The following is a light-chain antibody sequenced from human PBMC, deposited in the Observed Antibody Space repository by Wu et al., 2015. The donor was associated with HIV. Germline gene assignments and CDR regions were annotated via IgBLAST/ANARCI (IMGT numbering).Light chain of an antibody. V-gene: IGKV3-20*01. J-gene: IGKJ2*03. CDR1: QSVSSSY. Sequence: EIVLTQSPGTLSLSPGERATLSCRASQSVSSSYLAWYQQKPGQAPRLLIYGASSRATGIPDRFSGSGSGTDFTLTISRLEPEDFAVYYCQQYGSSPPYSFGRGD. CDR2: GAS. CDR3: QQYGSSPPYS.